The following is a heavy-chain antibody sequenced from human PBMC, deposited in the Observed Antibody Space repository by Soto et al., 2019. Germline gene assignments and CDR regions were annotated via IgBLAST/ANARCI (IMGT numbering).Heavy chain of an antibody. Sequence: QVQLVQSGAEVKKPGASVKVSCKASGYTFTSYGISWVRQAPGQGLEWMGWISAYNGNTNYAQKLQVRVTMTTDTSTSTAYLELRSLRSASTAVYYCASDGITMVRGDPFDYWGQGTLVTVSS. CDR1: GYTFTSYG. V-gene: IGHV1-18*01. D-gene: IGHD3-10*01. J-gene: IGHJ4*02. CDR2: ISAYNGNT. CDR3: ASDGITMVRGDPFDY.